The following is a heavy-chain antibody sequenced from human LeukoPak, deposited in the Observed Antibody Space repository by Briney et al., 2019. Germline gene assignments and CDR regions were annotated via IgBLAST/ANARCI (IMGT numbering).Heavy chain of an antibody. D-gene: IGHD3-22*01. V-gene: IGHV3-23*01. J-gene: IGHJ4*02. CDR3: AKEGDNTGYRYFDD. Sequence: GGSLRLSCAASGFTFNSYGMNWVRQAPGKGLEWVSAISGSGITTYYADSVKGRFTISRDNSKNTLYLQLNSLRAEDTAVYYCAKEGDNTGYRYFDDWGQGTLVTVSS. CDR1: GFTFNSYG. CDR2: ISGSGITT.